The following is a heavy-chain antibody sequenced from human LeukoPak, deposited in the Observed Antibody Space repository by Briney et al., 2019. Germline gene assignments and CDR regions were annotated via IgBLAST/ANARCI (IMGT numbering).Heavy chain of an antibody. CDR2: ISAYNGNS. J-gene: IGHJ6*02. V-gene: IGHV1-18*04. CDR3: ARDILTGYYRYYGMDV. Sequence: GASVKVSCKASGYTFTSYGISWVRQAPGQGLECMGWISAYNGNSNYAQKLQGRVTMTTDTSTSTAYMELRSLRSDDTAVYYCARDILTGYYRYYGMDVWGQGTTVTVSS. CDR1: GYTFTSYG. D-gene: IGHD3-9*01.